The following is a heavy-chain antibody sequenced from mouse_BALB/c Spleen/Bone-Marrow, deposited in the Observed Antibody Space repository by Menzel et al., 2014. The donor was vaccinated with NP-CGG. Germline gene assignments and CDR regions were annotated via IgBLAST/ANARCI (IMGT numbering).Heavy chain of an antibody. CDR3: ARRDYGKHFDV. V-gene: IGHV3-8*02. CDR1: GDSITSGY. D-gene: IGHD2-1*01. Sequence: EVMLVESGPSLVKPSQTLSLTCSVTGDSITSGYWNWIRNFPGNKLEYMGHISYSGSTYYNPSLKSRISITRDTSKNXFYLQLNSVTTEDTATYHCARRDYGKHFDVWGAGTTVTVSS. J-gene: IGHJ1*01. CDR2: ISYSGST.